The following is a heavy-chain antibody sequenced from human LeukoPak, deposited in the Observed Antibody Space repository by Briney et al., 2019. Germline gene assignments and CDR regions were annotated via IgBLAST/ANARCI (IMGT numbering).Heavy chain of an antibody. V-gene: IGHV3-23*01. Sequence: GGSLRLSCAASGFTFSSYAMSWVRQAPGKGLEWVSAISGSGDSTYYADSVKGRFTISRDNSKNTLYLQMNSLRAEDTAVYYCAKDRWGYIAAAGTYFDYWGQGTLVTVSS. J-gene: IGHJ4*02. CDR2: ISGSGDST. CDR3: AKDRWGYIAAAGTYFDY. D-gene: IGHD6-13*01. CDR1: GFTFSSYA.